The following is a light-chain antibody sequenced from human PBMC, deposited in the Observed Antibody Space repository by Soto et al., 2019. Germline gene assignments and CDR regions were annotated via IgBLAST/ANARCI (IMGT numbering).Light chain of an antibody. Sequence: IVLTQSPATLSLSPGERATLSCTASQHVTTTYIAWYQQKFGQAPRLLIYGASTRATGTPDRFTGGGFGTDFTLTVSRVEPEEFAVYYCQQYDSSFTFGGGTKVV. J-gene: IGKJ4*01. CDR1: QHVTTTY. CDR3: QQYDSSFT. CDR2: GAS. V-gene: IGKV3-20*01.